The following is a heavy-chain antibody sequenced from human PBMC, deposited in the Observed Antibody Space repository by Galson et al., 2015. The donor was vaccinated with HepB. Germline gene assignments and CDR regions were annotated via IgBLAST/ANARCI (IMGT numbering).Heavy chain of an antibody. Sequence: SLRLSCAASGFTFSSSALSRVRQAPGKGLEWVSRISGSDDTTYYADSVKGRFTISRDNSKNTLYLQMNSLRAEDTAVYYCAKLTTSWGQGVLVTVPS. D-gene: IGHD4-11*01. J-gene: IGHJ5*02. V-gene: IGHV3-23*01. CDR1: GFTFSSSA. CDR2: ISGSDDTT. CDR3: AKLTTS.